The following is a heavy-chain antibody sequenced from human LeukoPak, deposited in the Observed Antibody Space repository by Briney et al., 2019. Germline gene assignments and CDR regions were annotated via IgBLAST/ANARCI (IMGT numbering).Heavy chain of an antibody. CDR2: IYYSGST. D-gene: IGHD6-13*01. CDR1: GGSISSGSYY. CDR3: ARGRGRWGIAAAGLYYFDY. Sequence: SQTLSLTCTVSGGSISSGSYYWSWIRQPPGKGLEWTGSIYYSGSTYYNPSLKSRVTISVDTSKNQFSLKLSSVTAADTAVYYCARGRGRWGIAAAGLYYFDYWGQGTLVTVSS. J-gene: IGHJ4*02. V-gene: IGHV4-39*07.